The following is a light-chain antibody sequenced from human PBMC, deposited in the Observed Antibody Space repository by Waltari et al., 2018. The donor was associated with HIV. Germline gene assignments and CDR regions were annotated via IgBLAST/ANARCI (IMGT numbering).Light chain of an antibody. J-gene: IGKJ1*01. Sequence: VLTQSPGTLSLSPGERVTLSCGASQRIKNSLAWYQQKPCQAPRLLIYDASSRATGTPDRFSGSGSGTDFTLSISRLEPEDFAVYYCQQYGRSPRTFGQGTKVEIK. CDR2: DAS. CDR3: QQYGRSPRT. CDR1: QRIKNS. V-gene: IGKV3-20*01.